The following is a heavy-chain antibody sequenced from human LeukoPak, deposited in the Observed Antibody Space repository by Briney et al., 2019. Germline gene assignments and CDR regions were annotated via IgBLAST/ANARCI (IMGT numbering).Heavy chain of an antibody. CDR2: FDPEDGET. D-gene: IGHD1-26*01. V-gene: IGHV1-24*01. Sequence: ASVKVSCKVSGYTLTELSMHWVRQAPGIGLEWMGGFDPEDGETIYAQKFQGRVTMTEDTSTDTAYMELSSLRSEDTAVYYCATSPLGIVGATDNDYWGQGTLVTVSS. CDR1: GYTLTELS. CDR3: ATSPLGIVGATDNDY. J-gene: IGHJ4*02.